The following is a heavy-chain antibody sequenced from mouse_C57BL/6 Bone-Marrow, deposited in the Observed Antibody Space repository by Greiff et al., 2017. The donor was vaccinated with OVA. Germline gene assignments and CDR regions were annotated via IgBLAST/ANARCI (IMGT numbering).Heavy chain of an antibody. D-gene: IGHD2-4*01. CDR1: GYTFTGYW. CDR3: ARRTGLRRVWFAY. Sequence: VKLQQSGAELMKPGASVKLSCKATGYTFTGYWIEWVKQRPGHGLEWIGEILPGSGSTNYNEKFKGKATFTADTSSNTAYMQLSSLTTEDSAIYDCARRTGLRRVWFAYWGQGTLVTVAA. CDR2: ILPGSGST. V-gene: IGHV1-9*01. J-gene: IGHJ3*01.